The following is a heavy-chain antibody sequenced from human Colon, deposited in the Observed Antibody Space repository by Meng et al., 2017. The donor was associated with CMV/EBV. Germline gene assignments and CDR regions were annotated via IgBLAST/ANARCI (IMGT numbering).Heavy chain of an antibody. CDR3: ARGGQLVRQTIDY. Sequence: GESLKISCAASGFTFNAYAMSWVRQVPGKGLQWVAAISSSSGRSYYADSVKGRFTISRDNSKNTLYLQMNSLRAEDTAVYYCARGGQLVRQTIDYWGQGTLVTVSS. CDR2: ISSSSGRS. D-gene: IGHD6-6*01. CDR1: GFTFNAYA. V-gene: IGHV3-23*01. J-gene: IGHJ4*02.